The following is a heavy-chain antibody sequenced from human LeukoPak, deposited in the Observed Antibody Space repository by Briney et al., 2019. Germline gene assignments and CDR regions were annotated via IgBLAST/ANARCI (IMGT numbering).Heavy chain of an antibody. CDR3: AREVGDSSGYYYHYFDY. V-gene: IGHV1-69*05. CDR1: GGTFSSYA. J-gene: IGHJ4*02. CDR2: IIPIFGTA. D-gene: IGHD3-22*01. Sequence: SVKVSCKASGGTFSSYAISWVRQAPGQGLEWMGRIIPIFGTANYAQKFQGRVTITTDESTSTAYMELSSLRSEDTAVYYCAREVGDSSGYYYHYFDYWGQGTLVTVSS.